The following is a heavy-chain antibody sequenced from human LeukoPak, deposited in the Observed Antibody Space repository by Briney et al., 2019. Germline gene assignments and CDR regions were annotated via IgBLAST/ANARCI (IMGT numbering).Heavy chain of an antibody. CDR1: GFTFGTYP. D-gene: IGHD6-19*01. Sequence: PGGSLRLSCAASGFTFGTYPMTWVRQAPGKGLEWVSTISGSGGSTYYAGSVKGRFTISRDNSKNTLYLQMNSLRAQDTALYYCAKPIYSIGLYFDYGGQGTVVTVSS. V-gene: IGHV3-23*01. CDR2: ISGSGGST. J-gene: IGHJ4*02. CDR3: AKPIYSIGLYFDY.